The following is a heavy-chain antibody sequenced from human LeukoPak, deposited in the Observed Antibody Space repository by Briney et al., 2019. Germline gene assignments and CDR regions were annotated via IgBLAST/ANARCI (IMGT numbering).Heavy chain of an antibody. D-gene: IGHD6-6*01. J-gene: IGHJ4*02. CDR2: IYSGGGT. CDR3: VREGYSSSFGY. Sequence: GRSLRLSCAASGVNVSSNYMTWVRQAPGQGLESGSVIYSGGGTYHADSVRGRFTISRDTSKDTLYLQMNSLRAEDTAVYYCVREGYSSSFGYWGQGTLVTGSS. CDR1: GVNVSSNY. V-gene: IGHV3-53*01.